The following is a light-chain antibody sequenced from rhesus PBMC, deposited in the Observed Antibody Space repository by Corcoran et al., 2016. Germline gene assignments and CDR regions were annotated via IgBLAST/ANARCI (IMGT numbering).Light chain of an antibody. CDR2: GAS. CDR1: QGISNA. CDR3: QQGYSTPYS. Sequence: DIQMSQSPSSLSAFVGDKVTITCRASQGISNALAWYQQKPGKAPKLLIHGASSLESGVPSRFSGSRSGTDFTLPISSLQPEDFATYCCQQGYSTPYSFGQGTKVEIK. J-gene: IGKJ2*01. V-gene: IGKV1-33*02.